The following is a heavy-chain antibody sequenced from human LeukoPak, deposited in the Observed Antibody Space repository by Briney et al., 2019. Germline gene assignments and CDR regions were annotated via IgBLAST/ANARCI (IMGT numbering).Heavy chain of an antibody. D-gene: IGHD5-12*01. Sequence: GGSLRLSCSASGFIFSNYAMHWVRQAPGKGLEYVSAISSNGGSTYYADSVKGRFTISRDNSKNTLYLQMSSLRAEDTAVYYCARDDSGYDFAGYDYWGQGTLVTVSS. CDR1: GFIFSNYA. CDR2: ISSNGGST. V-gene: IGHV3-64*04. J-gene: IGHJ4*02. CDR3: ARDDSGYDFAGYDY.